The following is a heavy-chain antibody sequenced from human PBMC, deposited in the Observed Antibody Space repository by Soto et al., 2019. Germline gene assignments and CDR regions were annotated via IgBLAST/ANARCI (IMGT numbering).Heavy chain of an antibody. V-gene: IGHV3-64*01. CDR1: GFPFSSYS. J-gene: IGHJ4*02. CDR2: ISSNGGST. D-gene: IGHD3-3*01. CDR3: ARVAFYDFWNGYYKYFDY. Sequence: GGSLRLSCAASGFPFSSYSMHWVRQAPGKGLEYVSAISSNGGSTYYANSVKGRFTISRDNSKNTLYLQMGSLRAEDMAVYYCARVAFYDFWNGYYKYFDYWGQGALVTVSS.